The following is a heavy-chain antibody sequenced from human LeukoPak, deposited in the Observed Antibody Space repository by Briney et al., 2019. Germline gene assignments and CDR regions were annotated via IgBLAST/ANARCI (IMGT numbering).Heavy chain of an antibody. V-gene: IGHV2-26*01. CDR2: IFSDDEK. Sequence: ESGPLLLKPTATLTLTYTVSGFSPPNARKGVSWIRQPPGAALEWLAHIFSDDEKFYSTSLKSRLPVSKDTSKRQVVLTMTNMDPVDTATYYCVRIHPMITFGGVIATLAFDIWGQGTMVTVSS. CDR3: VRIHPMITFGGVIATLAFDI. J-gene: IGHJ3*02. CDR1: GFSPPNARKG. D-gene: IGHD3-16*02.